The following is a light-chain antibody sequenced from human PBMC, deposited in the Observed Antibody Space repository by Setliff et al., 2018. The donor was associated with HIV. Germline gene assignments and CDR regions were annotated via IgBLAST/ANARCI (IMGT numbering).Light chain of an antibody. CDR3: NSYTSRSTFI. CDR1: TSDIGGYNF. Sequence: QSALTQPASLSGSPGQSITIPCTGTTSDIGGYNFVSWCQQHPGKAPKLLIYAVTKRPSGVSARFSASKSGNTASLTISGLQDEDEADYYCNSYTSRSTFIFGGGTKVTVL. CDR2: AVT. V-gene: IGLV2-14*03. J-gene: IGLJ2*01.